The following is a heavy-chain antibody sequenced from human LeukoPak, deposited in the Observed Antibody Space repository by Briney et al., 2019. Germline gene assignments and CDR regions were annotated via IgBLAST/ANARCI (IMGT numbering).Heavy chain of an antibody. J-gene: IGHJ4*02. CDR2: ISDGGRPL. V-gene: IGHV3-11*01. D-gene: IGHD2-8*01. Sequence: GGSLRLSCAASGFIFSDYCMSWIRQAPGKGLEWVSFISDGGRPLHYADSVKGRFTISRDNAKNSLYLQMNSLRDKDTAVYFCARRYCTPSSCYSDYWGQGALVTVSS. CDR3: ARRYCTPSSCYSDY. CDR1: GFIFSDYC.